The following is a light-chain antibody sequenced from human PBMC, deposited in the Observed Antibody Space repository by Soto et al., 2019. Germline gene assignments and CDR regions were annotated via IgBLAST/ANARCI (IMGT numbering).Light chain of an antibody. CDR3: QQYNNWPRT. CDR2: GAS. J-gene: IGKJ1*01. Sequence: EKVMTQSPATLSVSPGERATLSCRASQSVSGKLAWYQQKPGQAPRLLIYGASTRATDIPARFSGSGSGTEFTLTISRLQSEDFAVYYCQQYNNWPRTFGQGTKVEIK. CDR1: QSVSGK. V-gene: IGKV3-15*01.